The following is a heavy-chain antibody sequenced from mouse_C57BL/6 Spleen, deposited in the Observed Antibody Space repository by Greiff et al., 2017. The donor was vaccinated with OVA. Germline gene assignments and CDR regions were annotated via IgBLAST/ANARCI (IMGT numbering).Heavy chain of an antibody. D-gene: IGHD1-1*01. J-gene: IGHJ4*01. CDR2: INYDGSST. CDR1: GFTFSDYY. V-gene: IGHV5-16*01. CDR3: AKIYEGAKDY. Sequence: DVHLVESEGGLVQPGSSMKLSCTASGFTFSDYYMAWVRQVPEKGLEWVANINYDGSSTDYLDSLKSRYIISRDNAKNILYLQMSSLKSEYTATYYYAKIYEGAKDYWGQGTSVTVAS.